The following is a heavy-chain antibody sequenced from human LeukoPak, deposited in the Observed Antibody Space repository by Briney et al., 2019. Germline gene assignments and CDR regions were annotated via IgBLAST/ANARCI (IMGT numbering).Heavy chain of an antibody. V-gene: IGHV1-18*01. J-gene: IGHJ4*02. D-gene: IGHD3-3*01. CDR3: ARAPLGYDFWSGYYTGTSTAGANDY. CDR2: ISAYNGNT. CDR1: GYTFTSYG. Sequence: ASVKVSCKASGYTFTSYGISWVRQAPGQGLEWMGWISAYNGNTNYAQKLQGRVTMTTDTSTSTAYMGLRSLRSDDTAVYYCARAPLGYDFWSGYYTGTSTAGANDYWGQGTLVTVSS.